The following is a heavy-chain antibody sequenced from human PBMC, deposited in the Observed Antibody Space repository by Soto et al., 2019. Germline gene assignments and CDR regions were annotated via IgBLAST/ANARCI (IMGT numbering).Heavy chain of an antibody. CDR1: GDSLRGQS. Sequence: QVQLQQWGAGLLKASETLSLTCAVVGDSLRGQSWNWIRQSPGKVLEWIGELDQSGGTNYNPSLKSRAIISDYTSKNQFSLTLTSVTAADTAVYYCAREDNYGWSGESLDVWGQGPTVTVSS. CDR2: LDQSGGT. CDR3: AREDNYGWSGESLDV. J-gene: IGHJ6*02. V-gene: IGHV4-34*01. D-gene: IGHD6-19*01.